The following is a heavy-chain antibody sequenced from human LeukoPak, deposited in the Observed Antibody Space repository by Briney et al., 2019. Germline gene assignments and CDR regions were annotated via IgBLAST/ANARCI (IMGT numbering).Heavy chain of an antibody. D-gene: IGHD5-18*01. J-gene: IGHJ6*02. CDR1: VYTFTGYY. CDR3: AREKPEDTAMGRGMDV. V-gene: IGHV1-2*04. CDR2: INPNSGGT. Sequence: ASVKVSCKASVYTFTGYYMHWVRQAPGQGLEWMGLINPNSGGTNYAQKFQGWATMTRDTSIRTAYMELSRLRSDDTAEYYCAREKPEDTAMGRGMDVWGQGTTVTVSS.